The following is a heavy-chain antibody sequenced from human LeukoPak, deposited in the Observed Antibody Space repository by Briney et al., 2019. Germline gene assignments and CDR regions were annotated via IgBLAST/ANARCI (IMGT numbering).Heavy chain of an antibody. CDR1: GFFFSSYW. V-gene: IGHV3-74*01. CDR2: ISTDGRTT. Sequence: PGGSLSLFCAASGFFFSSYWTHWVRHAPGKGLVWLSRISTDGRTTTYADSVRGRFAISRDNAKDTLSLQMNRLRVEDTAVYYCVRGDSNYLNYFDSWGQGALVTVSS. J-gene: IGHJ4*02. CDR3: VRGDSNYLNYFDS. D-gene: IGHD4-11*01.